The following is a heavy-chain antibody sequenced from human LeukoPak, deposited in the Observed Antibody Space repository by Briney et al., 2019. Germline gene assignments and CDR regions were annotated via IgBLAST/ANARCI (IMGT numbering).Heavy chain of an antibody. J-gene: IGHJ4*02. Sequence: GGSLRLSCAASGFTVSSNYMSWVRQAPGKGLEWVSVIYSGGSTYYADSVKGRFTISRDNSKNTLYLQMNSLRAEDTAVYYCARDYGDYGGYHYFDYWGQGTLVTVSS. CDR3: ARDYGDYGGYHYFDY. V-gene: IGHV3-53*01. D-gene: IGHD4-17*01. CDR2: IYSGGST. CDR1: GFTVSSNY.